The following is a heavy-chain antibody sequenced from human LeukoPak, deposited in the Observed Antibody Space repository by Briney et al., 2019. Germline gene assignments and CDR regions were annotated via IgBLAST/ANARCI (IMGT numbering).Heavy chain of an antibody. CDR2: IYHSGDT. CDR3: ARDMGQDAFDI. CDR1: GGSITSSNW. D-gene: IGHD3-10*01. V-gene: IGHV4-4*02. Sequence: SETLSLTCAVSGGSITSSNWWSWVRQPSGKGLEWIGEIYHSGDTNYNPSLKSRVTISLDKSKNQFSLKVSSVTAADTAVYYCARDMGQDAFDIWGQGTMVTVSS. J-gene: IGHJ3*02.